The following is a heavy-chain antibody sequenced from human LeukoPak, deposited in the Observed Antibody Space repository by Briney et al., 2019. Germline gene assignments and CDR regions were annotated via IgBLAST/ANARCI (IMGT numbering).Heavy chain of an antibody. CDR1: GFTFSSYW. D-gene: IGHD6-13*01. V-gene: IGHV3-7*01. J-gene: IGHJ4*02. Sequence: PGGSLRLSCAASGFTFSSYWMSWVRQVPGKGLEWVANIKQDGSEKNYVDSVKGRFTISRDNAKNSVYLQMNSLRVEDTAVYYCARAGGSSWADYWGQGTLVTVSS. CDR3: ARAGGSSWADY. CDR2: IKQDGSEK.